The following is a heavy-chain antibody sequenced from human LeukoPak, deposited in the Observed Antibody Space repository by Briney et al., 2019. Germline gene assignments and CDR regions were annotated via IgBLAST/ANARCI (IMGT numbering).Heavy chain of an antibody. D-gene: IGHD3-10*02. CDR1: GFTFSSYE. Sequence: HPGGSLRFSCAASGFTFSSYEMNWLRQAPGKGLEWVSYISSSGSTIYYADSVKGRFTISRDNAKNSLYLRMNSLRAEDTAVYYCAELGMIGGVWGKGTTVTISS. J-gene: IGHJ6*04. CDR2: ISSSGSTI. CDR3: AELGMIGGV. V-gene: IGHV3-48*03.